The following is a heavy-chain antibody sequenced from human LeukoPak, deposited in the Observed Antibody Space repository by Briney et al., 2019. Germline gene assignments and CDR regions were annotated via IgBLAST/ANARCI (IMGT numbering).Heavy chain of an antibody. CDR1: GFTFSSYA. CDR3: AKGNWNDAIEYYYYGMDV. V-gene: IGHV3-23*01. Sequence: GGSLRLSCAASGFTFSSYAMSWVRQAPGKGLEWVSAISGSGGSTYYADSVKGRFTISRDNSKNTLYLQMNSLRAEDTAVYYCAKGNWNDAIEYYYYGMDVWGQGTTVTVSS. J-gene: IGHJ6*02. D-gene: IGHD1-1*01. CDR2: ISGSGGST.